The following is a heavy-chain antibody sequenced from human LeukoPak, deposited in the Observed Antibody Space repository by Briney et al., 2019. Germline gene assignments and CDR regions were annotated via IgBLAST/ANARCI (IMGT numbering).Heavy chain of an antibody. D-gene: IGHD6-6*01. CDR1: GGTFSSYA. J-gene: IGHJ4*02. Sequence: ASVKVSCKASGGTFSSYAISWVRQAPGQGLEWMGGIIPIFGTANYARKFQGRVTITADESTSTAYMELSSLRSEDTAVYYCATEYSSSSPPRYWGQGTLVTVSS. V-gene: IGHV1-69*01. CDR2: IIPIFGTA. CDR3: ATEYSSSSPPRY.